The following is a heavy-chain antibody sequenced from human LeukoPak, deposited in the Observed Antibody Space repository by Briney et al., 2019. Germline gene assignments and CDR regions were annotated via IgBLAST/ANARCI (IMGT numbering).Heavy chain of an antibody. D-gene: IGHD2-15*01. Sequence: GSLRLSCAASGFTFSSYGMQWVRQAPGKGLVGVAFIRYGGSNKYYADSVKGRFTISRDNSKNTLYLQMNSLRAEDTAVYYCAKDPRVVVVAATLDPGYFQHWGQGTLVTVSS. CDR1: GFTFSSYG. J-gene: IGHJ1*01. CDR2: IRYGGSNK. V-gene: IGHV3-30*02. CDR3: AKDPRVVVVAATLDPGYFQH.